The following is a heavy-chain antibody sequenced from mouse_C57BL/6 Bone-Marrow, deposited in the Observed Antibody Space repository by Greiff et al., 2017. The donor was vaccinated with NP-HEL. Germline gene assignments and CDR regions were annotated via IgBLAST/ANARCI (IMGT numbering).Heavy chain of an antibody. CDR3: ARTEPAWFAY. CDR2: ISSGSSTI. Sequence: EVKLVESGGGLVKPGGSLKLSCAASGFTFSDYGMHWVRQAPEKGLEWVAYISSGSSTIYYADTVKGRFTISRDNAKNTLFLQMTSLRSEDTAMYYCARTEPAWFAYWGQGTLVTVSA. V-gene: IGHV5-17*01. CDR1: GFTFSDYG. J-gene: IGHJ3*01.